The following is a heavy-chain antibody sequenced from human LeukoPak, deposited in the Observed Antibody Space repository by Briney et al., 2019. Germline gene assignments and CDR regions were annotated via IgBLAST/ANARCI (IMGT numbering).Heavy chain of an antibody. D-gene: IGHD3-22*01. CDR3: ASGRHYYDSSGYRVPTFDY. Sequence: PSETLSLTCTVSGGSISSYYWSRIRQPPGKGLEWIGYIYYSGSTNYNPSLKSRVTISVDTSKNQFSLKLSSVTAADTAVYYCASGRHYYDSSGYRVPTFDYWGQGTLVTVSS. J-gene: IGHJ4*02. CDR2: IYYSGST. V-gene: IGHV4-59*01. CDR1: GGSISSYY.